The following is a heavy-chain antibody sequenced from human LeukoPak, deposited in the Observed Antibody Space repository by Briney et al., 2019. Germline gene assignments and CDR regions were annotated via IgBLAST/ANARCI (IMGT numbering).Heavy chain of an antibody. D-gene: IGHD6-13*01. V-gene: IGHV3-30*02. J-gene: IGHJ4*02. Sequence: PGGSLRLSCAASGFTFSSYGMHWVRQAPGKGLEWVAFIRYDGSNKYYADSVKGRFTISRDNSKNTLYLQMNSLRAEDTAVYYCAKGEEWQQLTPLDYWGQGTLVTVSS. CDR2: IRYDGSNK. CDR1: GFTFSSYG. CDR3: AKGEEWQQLTPLDY.